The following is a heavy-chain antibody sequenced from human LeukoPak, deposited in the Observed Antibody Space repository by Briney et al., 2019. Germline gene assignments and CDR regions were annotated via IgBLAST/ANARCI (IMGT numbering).Heavy chain of an antibody. CDR2: ISGSGGST. V-gene: IGHV3-23*01. CDR1: GFTFSSYA. CDR3: AKDDLAYCGGDCYFPFDY. J-gene: IGHJ4*02. D-gene: IGHD2-21*02. Sequence: PGGSLRLSCAASGFTFSSYAMSWVRQAPGKGLEWASAISGSGGSTYYADSVKGRFTISRDNSKNTLYLQMNSLRAEDTAVYYCAKDDLAYCGGDCYFPFDYWGQGTLVTVSS.